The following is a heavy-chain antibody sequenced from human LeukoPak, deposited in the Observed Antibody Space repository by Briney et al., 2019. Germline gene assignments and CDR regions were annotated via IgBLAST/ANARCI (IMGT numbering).Heavy chain of an antibody. CDR1: GYTFTGYY. CDR3: ARYYYDTSSAFDI. CDR2: INPNSGGT. J-gene: IGHJ3*02. V-gene: IGHV1-2*02. Sequence: ASVKVSCKASGYTFTGYYMHWVRQAPGQGLEGMGWINPNSGGTNYAQKSQGRVTMTRDTSISTAYMALSRLRSDDTAVYYCARYYYDTSSAFDIWGQGTMVTVSS. D-gene: IGHD3-22*01.